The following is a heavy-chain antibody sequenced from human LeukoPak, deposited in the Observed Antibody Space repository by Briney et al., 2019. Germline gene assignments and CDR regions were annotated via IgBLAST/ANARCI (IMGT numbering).Heavy chain of an antibody. CDR2: IYSGGST. CDR1: GFTASSNY. D-gene: IGHD5-18*01. Sequence: GGSLRLSCAASGFTASSNYMSWVRQAPGKGLEWVSVIYSGGSTYYADSVKGRFTISRDNSKNTLYLQMNSLRAEDTAVYYCARGKNTAMVDYWGQGTLVTVSS. V-gene: IGHV3-53*01. CDR3: ARGKNTAMVDY. J-gene: IGHJ4*02.